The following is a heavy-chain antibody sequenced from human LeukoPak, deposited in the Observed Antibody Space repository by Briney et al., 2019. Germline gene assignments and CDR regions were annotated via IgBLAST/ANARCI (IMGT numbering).Heavy chain of an antibody. Sequence: GGPLRLSCAASGFTFSSYAMSWVRQAPGKGLEWVSAISGSGGSTYYADSVKGRFTISRDNSKNTLYLQMNSLRAEDTAVYYCATTLGDYYDSSGVSFDAFDMWGQGTMVTVSS. V-gene: IGHV3-23*01. CDR1: GFTFSSYA. D-gene: IGHD3-22*01. J-gene: IGHJ3*02. CDR3: ATTLGDYYDSSGVSFDAFDM. CDR2: ISGSGGST.